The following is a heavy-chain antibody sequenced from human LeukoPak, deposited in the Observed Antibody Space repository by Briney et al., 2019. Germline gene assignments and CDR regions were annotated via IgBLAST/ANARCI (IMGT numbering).Heavy chain of an antibody. CDR3: ARGCSSTSCYGHFQH. D-gene: IGHD2-2*01. J-gene: IGHJ1*01. V-gene: IGHV1-2*02. CDR1: GYTFTSYG. Sequence: GASVKVSCKASGYTFTSYGLTWVRQAPGQGLEWMGWINPNSGETNYSQKFQGRVIVTRDTSISTAYMELSRLTSDDTAVYYCARGCSSTSCYGHFQHWGQGTLVTVSS. CDR2: INPNSGET.